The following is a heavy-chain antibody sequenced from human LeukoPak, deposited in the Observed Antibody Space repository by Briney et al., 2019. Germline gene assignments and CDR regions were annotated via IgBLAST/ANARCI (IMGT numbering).Heavy chain of an antibody. CDR2: INTDGSIT. J-gene: IGHJ5*02. D-gene: IGHD1-14*01. CDR1: GFTFNNYW. Sequence: GGSLRHSCAASGFTFNNYWMHWVRQAPGKGLVWVSRINTDGSITTYADSVEGRFSGSRDNAKNTLYLQMNSLRVEDTGVYYCARGYSRSWFDPWGQGTLVTVSS. V-gene: IGHV3-74*03. CDR3: ARGYSRSWFDP.